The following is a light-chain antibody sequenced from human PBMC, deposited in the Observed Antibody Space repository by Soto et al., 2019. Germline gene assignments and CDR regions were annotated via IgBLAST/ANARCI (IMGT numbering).Light chain of an antibody. CDR3: QHRNNWPLT. J-gene: IGKJ4*01. V-gene: IGKV3-11*01. CDR1: ENINTY. CDR2: DAS. Sequence: IVLTQSPATLSVSPGETATLSCRASENINTYLAWYQQKPGQAPKLLIYDASNRATGIPARFSASGSGTDFTLTISSPESEDFAVYYCQHRNNWPLTFGGGTKVEIK.